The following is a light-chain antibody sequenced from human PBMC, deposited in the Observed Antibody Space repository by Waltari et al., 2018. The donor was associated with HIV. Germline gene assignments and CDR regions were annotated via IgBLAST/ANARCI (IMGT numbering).Light chain of an antibody. CDR1: SSEVGNYTP. CDR3: CSYANSSTV. V-gene: IGLV2-23*01. Sequence: QSALTPFHSVSGSPGQSITLSCTGTSSEVGNYTPVSWYQQHPGKAPQIMIYEGSKRPSGVSNRFSGSKSGNTASLTISGLQAEDEADYYCCSYANSSTVFGGGTKVTVL. CDR2: EGS. J-gene: IGLJ2*01.